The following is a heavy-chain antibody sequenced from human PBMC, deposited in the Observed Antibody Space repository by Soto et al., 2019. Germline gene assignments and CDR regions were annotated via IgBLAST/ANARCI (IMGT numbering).Heavy chain of an antibody. CDR3: ARQGDYCYYYGMDV. V-gene: IGHV3-21*01. Sequence: GGSLRLSCAASGFTFSSYSMNWVRQAPGKGLEWVSSISSSSSYIYYADSVKGRFTISRDNAKNSLYLQMNSLRAEDTVVYYCARQGDYCYYYGMDVWGQGTTATVSS. CDR1: GFTFSSYS. CDR2: ISSSSSYI. J-gene: IGHJ6*02.